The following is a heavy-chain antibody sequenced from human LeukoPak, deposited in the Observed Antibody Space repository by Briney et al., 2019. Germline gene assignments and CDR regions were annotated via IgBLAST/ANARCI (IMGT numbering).Heavy chain of an antibody. CDR3: ASPIFTGDYTDY. CDR1: GFTFSNYW. V-gene: IGHV3-7*01. Sequence: GGSLRLSCAASGFTFSNYWMSWVRQAPGKGLEWVADIKQDGSEKNYVDSVKGRFTISRDNAKNSLYLQMSSLRAEDTAVYYCASPIFTGDYTDYWGQGTLVTVSS. J-gene: IGHJ4*02. D-gene: IGHD4-17*01. CDR2: IKQDGSEK.